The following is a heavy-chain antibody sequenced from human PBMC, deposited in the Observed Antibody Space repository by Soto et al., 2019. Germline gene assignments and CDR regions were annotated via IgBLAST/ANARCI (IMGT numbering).Heavy chain of an antibody. CDR2: ISAYNGNT. Sequence: ASVKVSCKASGYTFTSYGISWVRQAPGQGLEWMGWISAYNGNTNYAQKLQGRVTMTTDTSTSTAYMELRSLRSDDTAVYYCARDLGPPINYYYYMDVWGKGTTVTVSS. V-gene: IGHV1-18*01. CDR1: GYTFTSYG. CDR3: ARDLGPPINYYYYMDV. D-gene: IGHD2-21*01. J-gene: IGHJ6*03.